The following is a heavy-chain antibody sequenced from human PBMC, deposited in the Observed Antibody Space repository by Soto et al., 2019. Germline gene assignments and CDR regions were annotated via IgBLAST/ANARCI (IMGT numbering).Heavy chain of an antibody. D-gene: IGHD3-3*01. J-gene: IGHJ6*02. CDR2: ILPMFGAV. Sequence: QVQLVQSGTEVKKSGSSVKVSCKASGGTSSNFVITWVRQVPGQGLEWLGGILPMFGAVKYAQKFQDRLIITADRSTQTAAMELGSLRSEDTAVYYCARPKRRGYDRGDSYYHTMDVWGHGTTVTVS. CDR3: ARPKRRGYDRGDSYYHTMDV. CDR1: GGTSSNFV. V-gene: IGHV1-69*06.